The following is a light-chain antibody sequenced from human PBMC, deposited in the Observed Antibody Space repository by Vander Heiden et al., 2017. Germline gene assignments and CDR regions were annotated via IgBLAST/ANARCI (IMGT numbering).Light chain of an antibody. Sequence: QVTQSPSSLSASVGDRVTITCRSSQSISNYLNWFQQKPGKAPKLLIYAASTLQSGVPSRFSGSVSGTDFTLSISSLQPEDFATYYCQQSFTTPYTFGQGAKLEIK. CDR2: AAS. CDR3: QQSFTTPYT. J-gene: IGKJ2*01. V-gene: IGKV1-39*01. CDR1: QSISNY.